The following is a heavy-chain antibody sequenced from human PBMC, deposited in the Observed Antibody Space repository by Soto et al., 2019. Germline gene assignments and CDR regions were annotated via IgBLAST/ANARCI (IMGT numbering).Heavy chain of an antibody. V-gene: IGHV3-23*01. D-gene: IGHD3-9*01. CDR3: ATGGHFDWLLL. Sequence: GGSLRLSCAASGFTFSSYAMSWVRQAPGKGLEWVSAISGSGGSTYYADSVKGRFTISRDNSKNTLYLQMNSLRAEDTAVYYCATGGHFDWLLLWGQGTLVTVSS. CDR1: GFTFSSYA. J-gene: IGHJ4*02. CDR2: ISGSGGST.